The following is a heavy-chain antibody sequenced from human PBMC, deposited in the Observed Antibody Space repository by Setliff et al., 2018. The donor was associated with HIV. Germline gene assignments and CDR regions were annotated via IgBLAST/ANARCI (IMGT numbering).Heavy chain of an antibody. D-gene: IGHD3-22*01. CDR3: ARDSSGVLSLRYMDV. CDR2: IIPILGTT. J-gene: IGHJ6*03. CDR1: GYTFNNFY. Sequence: SVKVSCKASGYTFNNFYLHWVRQAPGQGLEWMGGIIPILGTTKYAQKFQGRVTITADESTNTAYMELSSLRSEDTAVYYCARDSSGVLSLRYMDVWGKGTTVTVSS. V-gene: IGHV1-69*13.